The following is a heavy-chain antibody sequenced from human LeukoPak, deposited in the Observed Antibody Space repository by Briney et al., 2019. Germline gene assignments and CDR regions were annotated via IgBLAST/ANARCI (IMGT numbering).Heavy chain of an antibody. J-gene: IGHJ6*02. V-gene: IGHV1-69*13. CDR3: AERAKYSSSPSSPYYYYYGMDV. D-gene: IGHD6-13*01. CDR1: GGTFSSYA. Sequence: SVKVSCKASGGTFSSYAISWVRQAPGQGLEWMGGIIPIFGTANYAQKCQGRVTITADESRSTAYMELSSLRSEDTAVYYCAERAKYSSSPSSPYYYYYGMDVWGQGTTVTVSS. CDR2: IIPIFGTA.